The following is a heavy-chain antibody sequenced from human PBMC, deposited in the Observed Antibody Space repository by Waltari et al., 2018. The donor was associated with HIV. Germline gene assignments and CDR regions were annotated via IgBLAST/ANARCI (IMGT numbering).Heavy chain of an antibody. D-gene: IGHD4-17*01. CDR2: ISGNSDTI. V-gene: IGHV3-9*01. Sequence: EVQLVESGGGLVQPGGSLRLSCAASGFKFDDYAIHWVRQAPGKGRECVAGISGNSDTIVYADSVKGRFTMSRDNAKNSLSLQMNSLRAEDTGLYYCAKVGMTAVTSYAIDIWGQGTMVTVSA. CDR1: GFKFDDYA. J-gene: IGHJ3*02. CDR3: AKVGMTAVTSYAIDI.